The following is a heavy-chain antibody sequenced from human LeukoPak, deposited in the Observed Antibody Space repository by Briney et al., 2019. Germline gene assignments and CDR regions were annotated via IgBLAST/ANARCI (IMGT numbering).Heavy chain of an antibody. CDR2: ISGSGGST. CDR1: GFTFSSYA. D-gene: IGHD3-22*01. V-gene: IGHV3-23*01. J-gene: IGHJ6*02. Sequence: PGGSLRLSCAASGFTFSSYAMSWVRQAPGKGLEWVSAISGSGGSTYYADSVKGRFTISRDNAKNTLYLQMNSLRAEDTAVYYCARDLTPTDYYDSSGDYYYGMDVWGQGTTVTVSS. CDR3: ARDLTPTDYYDSSGDYYYGMDV.